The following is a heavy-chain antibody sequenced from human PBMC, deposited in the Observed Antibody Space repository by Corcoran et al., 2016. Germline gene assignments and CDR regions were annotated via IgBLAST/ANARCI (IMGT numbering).Heavy chain of an antibody. Sequence: EVQLVESGGGLIQPGGSLRLSCAASGFTVSSNYMSWVRQAPGKGLEWVSVIYSGGSTYYADSVKGRFTISRDNSKNTLYLQMNSLRAEDTAVYYCARDPGVPPYYYGMDVWGQGTTVTVSS. J-gene: IGHJ6*02. CDR3: ARDPGVPPYYYGMDV. CDR1: GFTVSSNY. D-gene: IGHD1-1*01. CDR2: IYSGGST. V-gene: IGHV3-53*01.